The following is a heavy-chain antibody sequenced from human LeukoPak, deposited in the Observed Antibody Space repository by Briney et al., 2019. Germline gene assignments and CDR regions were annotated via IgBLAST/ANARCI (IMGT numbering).Heavy chain of an antibody. CDR1: GFTLSSYG. V-gene: IGHV3-33*01. Sequence: GGSLRLSCAASGFTLSSYGMHWVRQAPGKGLEWVAVIWYDGSNKYYADSVKGRFTISRDNSKNTLYLQMNSLRAEDTAVYYCARGPYYYDSSSFDYWGQGTLVTVSS. J-gene: IGHJ4*02. D-gene: IGHD3-22*01. CDR3: ARGPYYYDSSSFDY. CDR2: IWYDGSNK.